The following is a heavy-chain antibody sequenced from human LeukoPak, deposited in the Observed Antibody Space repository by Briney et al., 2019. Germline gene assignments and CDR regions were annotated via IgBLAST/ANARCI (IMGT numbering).Heavy chain of an antibody. CDR1: GGSISSSSYY. CDR3: ARHGYYYGSGSYYY. D-gene: IGHD3-10*01. Sequence: PSETLSLTCTVSGGSISSSSYYWGWIRQPPGKGLEWIGSIYYSGSTYYNPSLKSRVTISVDTSKNQFSLKLSSATAADTAVYYCARHGYYYGSGSYYYWGQGTLVTVSS. V-gene: IGHV4-39*01. CDR2: IYYSGST. J-gene: IGHJ4*02.